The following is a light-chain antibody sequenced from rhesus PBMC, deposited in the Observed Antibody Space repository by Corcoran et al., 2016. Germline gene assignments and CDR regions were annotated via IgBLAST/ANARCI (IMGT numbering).Light chain of an antibody. CDR1: QGITTS. V-gene: IGKV1-43*02. J-gene: IGKJ1*01. CDR3: LQYNTDPPT. CDR2: KTS. Sequence: DIQMTQSPSSLSASVGDRVIITCRASQGITTSLNWYQQKPGKPPKRLIYKTSSLESGVPSRFSGRGSGTDFTLTISSLQPEDFATYYCLQYNTDPPTFGQGTRVEIK.